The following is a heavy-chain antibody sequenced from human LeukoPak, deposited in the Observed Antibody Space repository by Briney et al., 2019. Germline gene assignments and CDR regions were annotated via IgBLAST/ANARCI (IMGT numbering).Heavy chain of an antibody. V-gene: IGHV1-2*02. D-gene: IGHD3-22*01. CDR3: ARVIRNSSGQPDAFDI. J-gene: IGHJ3*02. Sequence: ASVKVSCKASGYTFTGYYMHWVRQAPGRGLEWMGWINPNSGGTNYAQKFQGRVTMTRDTSISTAYMELSRLRSDDTAVYYCARVIRNSSGQPDAFDIWGQGTMVTVSS. CDR1: GYTFTGYY. CDR2: INPNSGGT.